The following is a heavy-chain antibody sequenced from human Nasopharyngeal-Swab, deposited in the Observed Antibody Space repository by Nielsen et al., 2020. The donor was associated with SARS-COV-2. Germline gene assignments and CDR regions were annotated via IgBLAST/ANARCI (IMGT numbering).Heavy chain of an antibody. V-gene: IGHV3-30-3*01. Sequence: GGSLRLSCAASGFTFSSYAMHWVRQAPGKGLEWVAVISYDGSNKYYADSVKGRFTISRDNSKNTLYLQMNSLRAEDTAVYYCARADTMIVTPDYWGQGTLVTVSS. CDR2: ISYDGSNK. CDR3: ARADTMIVTPDY. D-gene: IGHD3-22*01. J-gene: IGHJ4*02. CDR1: GFTFSSYA.